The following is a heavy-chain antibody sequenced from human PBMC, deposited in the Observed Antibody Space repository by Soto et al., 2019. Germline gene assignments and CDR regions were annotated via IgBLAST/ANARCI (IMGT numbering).Heavy chain of an antibody. V-gene: IGHV1-69*12. CDR2: IIPIFGTA. Sequence: QVQLVQSGAEVKKPGSSVKVSCKASGGTFSSYAISWVRQAPGQGLEWMGGIIPIFGTANYEQKFQGRVTITADESTSTAYMELSSLGSEDAAVYYCARPGCISTSCYPTMGGNYYYGMDVRGQGPTVTVSS. D-gene: IGHD2-2*01. CDR3: ARPGCISTSCYPTMGGNYYYGMDV. J-gene: IGHJ6*02. CDR1: GGTFSSYA.